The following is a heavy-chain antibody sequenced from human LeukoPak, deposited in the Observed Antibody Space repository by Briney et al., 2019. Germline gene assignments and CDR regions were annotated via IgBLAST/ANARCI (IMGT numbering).Heavy chain of an antibody. CDR3: ARVDTLCGGDCYRGFDP. J-gene: IGHJ5*02. CDR1: GFTLSSYE. V-gene: IGHV3-74*01. D-gene: IGHD2-21*02. CDR2: INSDGNST. Sequence: PGGSLRLSCTASGFTLSSYEMSWIRQAPGKGLVWVSRINSDGNSTSYADSVKGRFTISRDNAKNTLYLQMNSLRAEDTAVYYCARVDTLCGGDCYRGFDPWGQGTLVTVSS.